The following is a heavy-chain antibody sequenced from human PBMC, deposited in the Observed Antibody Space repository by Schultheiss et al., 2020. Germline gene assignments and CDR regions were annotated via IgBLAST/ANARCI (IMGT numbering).Heavy chain of an antibody. CDR3: ARVTRGESGWDADYYYYGMDV. CDR1: GGSVSSGSYY. D-gene: IGHD6-19*01. Sequence: SETLSLTCTVSGGSVSSGSYYWSWIRQPPGKGLEWIGYIYYSGSTNYNPSLKSRVTISVDTSKNQFSLKLSSVTAADTAVYYCARVTRGESGWDADYYYYGMDVWGQGTTVTVSS. J-gene: IGHJ6*02. V-gene: IGHV4-61*01. CDR2: IYYSGST.